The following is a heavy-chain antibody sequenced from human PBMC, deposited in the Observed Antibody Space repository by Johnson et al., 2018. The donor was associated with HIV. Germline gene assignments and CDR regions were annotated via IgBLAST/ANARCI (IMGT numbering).Heavy chain of an antibody. V-gene: IGHV3-13*01. Sequence: VQLVESGGGLVQPGGSLRLSCAASGFSFSSYDMHWVRQATGKGLEWVSAIGTAGDTYYPGSVKGRFTISRENAKNSLYLQMNSLRAGDTAVYYCARDPVVAHAFDIWGQGTIVTVSS. CDR2: IGTAGDT. J-gene: IGHJ3*02. D-gene: IGHD3-22*01. CDR3: ARDPVVAHAFDI. CDR1: GFSFSSYD.